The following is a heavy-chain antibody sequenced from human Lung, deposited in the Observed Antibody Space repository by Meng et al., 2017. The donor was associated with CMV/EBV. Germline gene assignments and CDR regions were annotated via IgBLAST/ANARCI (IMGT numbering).Heavy chain of an antibody. CDR1: GGSFSGYY. J-gene: IGHJ4*02. V-gene: IGHV4-34*01. CDR2: INHSGDT. Sequence: GSLRLSCAVYGGSFSGYYWSWIRQPPGEGLECIGEINHSGDTNYNPSLKSRVTISVDTSKNQFSLKLSSVTAADTAAYYCARGAYYFDTSGLFDYWGRGTPVTVSS. CDR3: ARGAYYFDTSGLFDY. D-gene: IGHD3-22*01.